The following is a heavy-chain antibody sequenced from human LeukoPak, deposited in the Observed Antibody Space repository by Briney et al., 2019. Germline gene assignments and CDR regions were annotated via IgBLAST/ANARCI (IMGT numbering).Heavy chain of an antibody. Sequence: GGSLRLSCAASGFTFSSYEMNWVRQAPGKGLEWVSYISSSGSTIYYADSVKGRFTISRDNSKNTLYLQMNSLRAEDTAVYYCALQGPQWNGAFDIWGQGTMVTVSS. D-gene: IGHD6-19*01. V-gene: IGHV3-48*03. CDR3: ALQGPQWNGAFDI. CDR1: GFTFSSYE. CDR2: ISSSGSTI. J-gene: IGHJ3*02.